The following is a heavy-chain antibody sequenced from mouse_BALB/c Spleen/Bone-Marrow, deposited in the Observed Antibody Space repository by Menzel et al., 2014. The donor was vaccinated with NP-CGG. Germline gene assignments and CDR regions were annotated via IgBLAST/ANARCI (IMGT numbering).Heavy chain of an antibody. D-gene: IGHD1-2*01. CDR3: ARRDYGIRENYYAMDY. V-gene: IGHV1-87*01. J-gene: IGHJ4*01. Sequence: QVQLQQPGAELARPGASVKLSCKASGYTFTSYWMQWVKQRPGQGLEWIGAIYPGDGDTRYTQKFKGKATLTADKSSSTAYMQLSSLASEDSAVYYWARRDYGIRENYYAMDYWGQGTSVTVSS. CDR2: IYPGDGDT. CDR1: GYTFTSYW.